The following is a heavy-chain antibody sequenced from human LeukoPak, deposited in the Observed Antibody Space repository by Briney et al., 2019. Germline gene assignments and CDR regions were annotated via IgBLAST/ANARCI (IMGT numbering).Heavy chain of an antibody. Sequence: GGSLRLSCAASGFSFSTYWMHWVRQVPGTGPVWVSRTNADGSITDYTDSVKGRFTISKDNAKDTLYLQMNSLRPEDTAVYYCGRDLGGRGGAWGQGTLVTVSS. CDR3: GRDLGGRGGA. D-gene: IGHD3-16*01. CDR1: GFSFSTYW. V-gene: IGHV3-74*01. CDR2: TNADGSIT. J-gene: IGHJ5*02.